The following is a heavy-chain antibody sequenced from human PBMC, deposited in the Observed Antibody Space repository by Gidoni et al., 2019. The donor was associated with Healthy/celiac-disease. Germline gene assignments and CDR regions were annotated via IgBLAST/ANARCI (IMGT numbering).Heavy chain of an antibody. D-gene: IGHD6-19*01. Sequence: EVQLLESGGGLVQPGGSLRLSCAASGFTFSSYAMSWVRQAPGKGLEWVSAISGSGGSTYYADSVKGRFTISRDNSKNTLYLQMNSLRAEDTAVYYCAKEGGFLAVAGPYYFDYWGQGTLVTVSS. CDR1: GFTFSSYA. J-gene: IGHJ4*02. CDR2: ISGSGGST. CDR3: AKEGGFLAVAGPYYFDY. V-gene: IGHV3-23*01.